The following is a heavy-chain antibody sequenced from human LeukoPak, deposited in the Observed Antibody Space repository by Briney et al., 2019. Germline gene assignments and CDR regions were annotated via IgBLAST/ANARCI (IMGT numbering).Heavy chain of an antibody. J-gene: IGHJ6*03. CDR3: AGHPHIAAAGERYYYYYMDV. D-gene: IGHD6-13*01. Sequence: GGSLRLSCAASGFTFSSYAMSWVRQAPGKGLEWVSAISGSGGSTYYADSVKGRFTISRDNSKNTLYLQMNSLRAEDTAVYYCAGHPHIAAAGERYYYYYMDVWGKGTTVTVSS. CDR1: GFTFSSYA. CDR2: ISGSGGST. V-gene: IGHV3-23*01.